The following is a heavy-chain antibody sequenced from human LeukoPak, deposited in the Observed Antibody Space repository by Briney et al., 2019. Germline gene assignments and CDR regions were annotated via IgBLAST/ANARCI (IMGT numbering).Heavy chain of an antibody. CDR2: ISWNSGSI. D-gene: IGHD3-10*01. CDR3: AKDSVRFGELLADAFDI. J-gene: IGHJ3*02. CDR1: GFTFDDYA. V-gene: IGHV3-9*01. Sequence: PGGSLRLSCAASGFTFDDYAMHWVRQAPGKGLEWVSGISWNSGSIGYADSVKGRFTISRDNAKNSLYLQMNSLRAEDTALYYCAKDSVRFGELLADAFDIWGQGTMVTVSS.